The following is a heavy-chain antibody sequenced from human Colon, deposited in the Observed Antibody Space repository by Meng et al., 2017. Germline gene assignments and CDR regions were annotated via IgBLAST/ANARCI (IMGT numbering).Heavy chain of an antibody. J-gene: IGHJ4*02. CDR1: GFTFSDHC. D-gene: IGHD1-26*01. CDR2: SRGRADSYTT. Sequence: GESLKISCAASGFTFSDHCFDWVRQAPGEGLEWVGRSRGRADSYTTDYAASVKGRFSVSRDDSKKSAYLQMNSLKAEDTAVYYCVRVRKIAGTTFFDYWGLGTPVTVSS. V-gene: IGHV3-72*01. CDR3: VRVRKIAGTTFFDY.